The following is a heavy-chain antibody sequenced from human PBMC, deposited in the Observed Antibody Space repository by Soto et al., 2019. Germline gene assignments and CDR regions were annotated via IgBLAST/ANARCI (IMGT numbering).Heavy chain of an antibody. CDR1: GFIFNSYG. J-gene: IGHJ4*02. CDR2: ISGSGGTT. Sequence: GGSLRLSCAASGFIFNSYGMSWVRQAPGKGLEWVSVISGSGGTTYYADSVKGRFTISRDNSKNTLYLQMNSLRAEDTALYYCAKVYGGTLRSGFDYWGQGTLVTVSS. D-gene: IGHD1-26*01. CDR3: AKVYGGTLRSGFDY. V-gene: IGHV3-23*01.